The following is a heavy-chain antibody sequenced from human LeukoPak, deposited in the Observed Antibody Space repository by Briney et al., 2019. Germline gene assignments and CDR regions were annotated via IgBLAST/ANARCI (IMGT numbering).Heavy chain of an antibody. Sequence: GGSLRLSCAASGFTFSSYAMSWVRQAPGKGLEWVSAISGSGGSTYYADSVKGRFTISRDNSKNTLYLQMNSLRAEDTAVYYRAKTWWYRYYFDYWGQGTLVTVSS. V-gene: IGHV3-23*01. J-gene: IGHJ4*02. D-gene: IGHD2-15*01. CDR1: GFTFSSYA. CDR3: AKTWWYRYYFDY. CDR2: ISGSGGST.